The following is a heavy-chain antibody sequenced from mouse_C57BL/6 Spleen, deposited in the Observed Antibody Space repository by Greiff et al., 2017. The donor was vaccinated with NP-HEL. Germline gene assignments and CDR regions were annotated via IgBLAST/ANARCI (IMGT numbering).Heavy chain of an antibody. CDR1: GFTFSSYG. CDR3: ARNDYDRGDFDY. V-gene: IGHV5-6*01. CDR2: ISSGGSYP. Sequence: EVMLVESGGDLVKPGGSLKLSCAASGFTFSSYGMSWVRQTPDKRLEWVATISSGGSYPYYPDSVKGRFTISRDNAKNTLYLQMSSLKSEDSAMYYCARNDYDRGDFDYWGQGTTLTVSS. D-gene: IGHD2-4*01. J-gene: IGHJ2*01.